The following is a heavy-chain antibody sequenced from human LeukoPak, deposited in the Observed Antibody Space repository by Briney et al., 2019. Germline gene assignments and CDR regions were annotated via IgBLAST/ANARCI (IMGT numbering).Heavy chain of an antibody. V-gene: IGHV1-3*04. D-gene: IGHD6-13*01. CDR2: INTADGNT. CDR3: ARPGASSPGNWFAS. J-gene: IGHJ5*01. CDR1: GYSFTKHA. Sequence: ASVKVSCKASGYSFTKHAMHWERQAPGRGLELMGWINTADGNTKYSQKFQGRVTITRDTSASIVYLELTSLRSEDTAVYYCARPGASSPGNWFASWGQGTLVTVSS.